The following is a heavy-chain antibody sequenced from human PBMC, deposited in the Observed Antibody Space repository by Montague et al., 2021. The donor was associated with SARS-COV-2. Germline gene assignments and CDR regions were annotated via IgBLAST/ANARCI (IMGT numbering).Heavy chain of an antibody. J-gene: IGHJ5*02. CDR3: AKKKYYYGSGAFYGWFDP. CDR1: GDSFTSITYS. D-gene: IGHD3-22*01. V-gene: IGHV4-39*01. Sequence: SETLSLTCTASGDSFTSITYSWGWIRQPPGKGLEWIGNMYYNGSTHLNPSLKSRATMSVDSSKNQFSLKVSSVTAADTAVYFCAKKKYYYGSGAFYGWFDPWGQGSLVTVSS. CDR2: MYYNGST.